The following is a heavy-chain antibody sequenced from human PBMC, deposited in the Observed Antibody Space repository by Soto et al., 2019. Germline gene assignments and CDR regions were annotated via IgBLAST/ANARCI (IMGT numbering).Heavy chain of an antibody. CDR1: GYTFTGYY. CDR3: ARSVRSIVVVPAAMMGVDYYYGMDV. V-gene: IGHV1-2*02. D-gene: IGHD2-2*01. J-gene: IGHJ6*02. Sequence: ASVKVSCKASGYTFTGYYMHWVRQAPGQGLEWMGWINPNSGGTNYAQKFQGRVTMTRDTSISTAYMELRRLRSDDTAVYYCARSVRSIVVVPAAMMGVDYYYGMDVWGQGTTVTVSS. CDR2: INPNSGGT.